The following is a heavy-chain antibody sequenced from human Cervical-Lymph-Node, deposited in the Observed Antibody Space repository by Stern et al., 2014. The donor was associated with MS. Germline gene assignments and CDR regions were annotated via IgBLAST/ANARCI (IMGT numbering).Heavy chain of an antibody. CDR1: GGTFSSYA. CDR3: ARDRAAGVYYYYGMDV. J-gene: IGHJ6*02. V-gene: IGHV1-69*01. D-gene: IGHD1-14*01. Sequence: QVQLVESGAEVKKPGSSVKGSCKASGGTFSSYAISWVRQAPGQGLEWMGGIIPIFGTANYAQKFQGRVPITADESTSTAYMELSSLRSEDTAVYYCARDRAAGVYYYYGMDVWGQGTTVTVSS. CDR2: IIPIFGTA.